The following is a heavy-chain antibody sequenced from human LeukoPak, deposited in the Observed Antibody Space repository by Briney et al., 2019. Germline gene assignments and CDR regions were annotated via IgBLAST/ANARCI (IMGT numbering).Heavy chain of an antibody. J-gene: IGHJ4*02. V-gene: IGHV3-74*01. CDR3: ARDQSVMRPTTLDY. CDR2: ISSDGSNT. D-gene: IGHD1-26*01. CDR1: GITFSSSW. Sequence: QPGGSLRLSCAASGITFSSSWMHWVRQAPGKGLVWVSRISSDGSNTIYADSVKGRFTISRDNAKNTLYLQMNSLRAEDTAVYYCARDQSVMRPTTLDYWGQGTLVTVSS.